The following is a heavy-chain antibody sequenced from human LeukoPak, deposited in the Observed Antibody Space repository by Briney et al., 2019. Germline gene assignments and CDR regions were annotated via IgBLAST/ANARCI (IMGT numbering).Heavy chain of an antibody. CDR3: ARVKREYRGLYYFDY. CDR1: GGSISSGDYY. V-gene: IGHV4-30-4*01. D-gene: IGHD2/OR15-2a*01. J-gene: IGHJ4*02. Sequence: SETLSLTCTVSGGSISSGDYYWSWIRQPPGKGLEWIGYIYYSGSTYYNPSLKSRVTISVDTSKNQFSLKLSSVTAADTVVYYCARVKREYRGLYYFDYWGQGTLVTVSS. CDR2: IYYSGST.